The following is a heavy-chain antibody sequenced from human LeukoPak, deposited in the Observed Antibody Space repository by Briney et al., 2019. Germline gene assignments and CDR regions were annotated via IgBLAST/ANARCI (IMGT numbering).Heavy chain of an antibody. J-gene: IGHJ6*03. CDR1: GYTFTSYY. V-gene: IGHV1-2*02. CDR3: ARVSFSSSWYPYYYYYYMDV. Sequence: ASVKVSCKASGYTFTSYYMHWVRQAPGQGLEWMGWINPNSGGTNYAQKFQGRVTMTRDTSISTAYMELSRLRSDDTAVYYCARVSFSSSWYPYYYYYYMDVWGKGTTVTVSS. D-gene: IGHD6-13*01. CDR2: INPNSGGT.